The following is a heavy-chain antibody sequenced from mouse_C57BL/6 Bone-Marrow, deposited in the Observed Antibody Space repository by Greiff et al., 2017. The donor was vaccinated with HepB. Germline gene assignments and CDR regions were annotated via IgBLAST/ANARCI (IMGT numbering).Heavy chain of an antibody. CDR1: GYAFSSSW. J-gene: IGHJ3*01. CDR2: IYPGDGDT. CDR3: SRNSWFAY. Sequence: QVQLQQSGPELVKPGASVKISCKASGYAFSSSWMNWVKQRPGKGLEWIGRIYPGDGDTNYNGKFKGKATLTAEKSSSTAYMQLSSLTSEDSAVYFCSRNSWFAYWGQGTLVTVSA. V-gene: IGHV1-82*01.